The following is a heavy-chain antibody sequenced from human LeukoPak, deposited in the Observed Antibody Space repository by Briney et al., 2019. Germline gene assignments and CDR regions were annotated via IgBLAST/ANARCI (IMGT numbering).Heavy chain of an antibody. D-gene: IGHD6-19*01. V-gene: IGHV3-7*01. CDR3: ARYIYSSGWCFDY. Sequence: GGSLRLSXAAAGFTFSSYWMRWVRQAAGKGLEWVANIKQDGSEKYYVDSVKGRFTISRDNAKNSLYLQMNSLRAEDTAVYYCARYIYSSGWCFDYWGQGTLVPVSS. CDR2: IKQDGSEK. CDR1: GFTFSSYW. J-gene: IGHJ4*02.